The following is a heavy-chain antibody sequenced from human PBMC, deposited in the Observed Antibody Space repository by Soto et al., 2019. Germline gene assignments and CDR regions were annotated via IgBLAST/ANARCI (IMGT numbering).Heavy chain of an antibody. D-gene: IGHD4-17*01. CDR3: ARAYGDYVFDY. V-gene: IGHV4-59*01. J-gene: IGHJ4*02. Sequence: QVQLQESGPGLVKLSETLSLTCTVSGGSISSYYWSWIRQPPGKGLEWIGYIYYSGSTNYNPSLKXRXTXSXXTSKTQFSLKLSSVTAADTAVYYCARAYGDYVFDYWGQGTLVTVSS. CDR2: IYYSGST. CDR1: GGSISSYY.